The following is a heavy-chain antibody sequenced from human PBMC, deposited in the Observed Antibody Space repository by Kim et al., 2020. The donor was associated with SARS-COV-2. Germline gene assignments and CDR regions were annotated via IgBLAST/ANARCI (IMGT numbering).Heavy chain of an antibody. CDR2: ISSSGSYT. D-gene: IGHD6-13*01. J-gene: IGHJ4*02. Sequence: GGSLRLSCAASGINFSYYYMSWIRQAPGKGLEWVSYISSSGSYTKYADSLKGRFTISRDNAENSLYLEMNSLRPEDTAVYYCVRVAVGASSWYYFDSWGRGTLVTVSS. V-gene: IGHV3-11*05. CDR3: VRVAVGASSWYYFDS. CDR1: GINFSYYY.